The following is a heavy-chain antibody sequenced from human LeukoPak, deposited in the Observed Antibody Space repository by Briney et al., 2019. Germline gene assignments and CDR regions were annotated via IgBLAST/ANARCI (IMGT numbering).Heavy chain of an antibody. Sequence: SETLSLTCTVSGGSISSYYWSWIRQPAGKGLEWIGRIYTSGSTNYNPSLKSRVTISVDTSKNQFSLKLSSVTAADTAVYYCARQVDYYGSGGRNYWGQGTLVTVSS. CDR2: IYTSGST. CDR3: ARQVDYYGSGGRNY. J-gene: IGHJ4*02. D-gene: IGHD3-10*01. CDR1: GGSISSYY. V-gene: IGHV4-4*07.